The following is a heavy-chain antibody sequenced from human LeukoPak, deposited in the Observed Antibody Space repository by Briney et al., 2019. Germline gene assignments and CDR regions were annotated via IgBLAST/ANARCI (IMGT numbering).Heavy chain of an antibody. CDR3: AKDPWTSSYYYDSSGYYVY. J-gene: IGHJ4*02. CDR1: GFTFSTYH. D-gene: IGHD3-22*01. V-gene: IGHV3-48*02. CDR2: ISSGSSTI. Sequence: GGSLRLSCAASGFTFSTYHMNWVRQAPGKGLEWVSYISSGSSTIYYADSVKGRFTISRDNAKNSLYLQMNSLRDEDTAVYYCAKDPWTSSYYYDSSGYYVYWGQGTLVTVSS.